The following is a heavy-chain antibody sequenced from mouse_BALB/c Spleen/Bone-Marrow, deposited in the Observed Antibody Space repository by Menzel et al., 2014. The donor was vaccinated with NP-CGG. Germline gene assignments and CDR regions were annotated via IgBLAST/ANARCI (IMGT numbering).Heavy chain of an antibody. CDR2: IRLKSNNYAA. CDR1: GFTFSNYW. CDR3: TTGFAY. J-gene: IGHJ3*01. V-gene: IGHV6-6*02. Sequence: VQLKESGGGLVQPGRSMKLSCVASGFTFSNYWVSWVRQSPEKGLEWVAEIRLKSNNYAARYAESVRGRFTISRDDSKSSVYLQMNILRTEDTGIYYCTTGFAYWGQGTLVTVSA.